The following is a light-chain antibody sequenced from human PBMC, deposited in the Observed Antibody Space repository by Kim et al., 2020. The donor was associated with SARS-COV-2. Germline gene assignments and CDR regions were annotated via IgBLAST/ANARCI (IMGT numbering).Light chain of an antibody. CDR2: AAS. Sequence: SASVVDRVTITCRTSQGVSNYLAWYQHKPGKVPKLLIYAASSLQSGVPSRFSGSGSGTDFTLIISSLQPEDVATYYCQTYDSAPYTFGQGTKLEI. CDR3: QTYDSAPYT. J-gene: IGKJ2*01. V-gene: IGKV1-27*01. CDR1: QGVSNY.